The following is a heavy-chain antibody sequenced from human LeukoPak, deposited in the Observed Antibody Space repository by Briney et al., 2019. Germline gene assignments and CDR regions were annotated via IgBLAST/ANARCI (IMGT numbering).Heavy chain of an antibody. D-gene: IGHD2-15*01. V-gene: IGHV4-34*01. Sequence: SETLSLTCAVYGGSFSGYYWSWIRQPPGKGLEWIGEINHSGSTNYNPSLKSRVTISVDTSKNQFSLKLSSVTAADTAVYYCARGRHPKSVYCSGGSCYPNYFDYWGQGTLVTVSS. CDR2: INHSGST. J-gene: IGHJ4*02. CDR3: ARGRHPKSVYCSGGSCYPNYFDY. CDR1: GGSFSGYY.